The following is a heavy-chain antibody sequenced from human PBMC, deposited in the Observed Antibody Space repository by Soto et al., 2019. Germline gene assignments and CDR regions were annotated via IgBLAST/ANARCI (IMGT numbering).Heavy chain of an antibody. D-gene: IGHD3-16*01. V-gene: IGHV3-20*01. CDR3: ARVIDYGEGEFCYYMEV. Sequence: EAQLEESGGGVVRPGAPLRLSCAASGFRFEKYGLSWVRQVPGKGLEWVSGINSKGDRAGYADSVKGRFTISRDNAKNSLELGMRSLRAEDTALYPGARVIDYGEGEFCYYMEVWGKGTTVDVSS. CDR2: INSKGDRA. CDR1: GFRFEKYG. J-gene: IGHJ6*03.